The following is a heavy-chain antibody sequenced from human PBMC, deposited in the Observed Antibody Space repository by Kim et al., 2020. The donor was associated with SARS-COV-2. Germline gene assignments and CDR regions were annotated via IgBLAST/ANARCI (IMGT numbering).Heavy chain of an antibody. CDR3: ARDFRYYYDSSGYYIPDY. J-gene: IGHJ4*02. D-gene: IGHD3-22*01. CDR1: GYTFTSYG. V-gene: IGHV1-18*01. Sequence: ASVKVSCKASGYTFTSYGISWVRQAPGQGLEWMGWISAYNGNTNYAQKLQGRVTITTDTSTSTAYMELRSLRSDDTAVYYCARDFRYYYDSSGYYIPDYWGQGTLVTVSS. CDR2: ISAYNGNT.